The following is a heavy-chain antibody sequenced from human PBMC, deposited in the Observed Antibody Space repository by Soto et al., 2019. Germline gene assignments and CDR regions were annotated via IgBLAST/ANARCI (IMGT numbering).Heavy chain of an antibody. V-gene: IGHV4-4*07. CDR3: VLCATAGYFDL. CDR1: GGSISSYY. Sequence: PSETLSLTCTVSGGSISSYYLCWIRQPAGKGLEWIGRIYTTGSTYYNPSLKSRVTMSVDTSKNQFSLKLRSVTAADTAVYYCVLCATAGYFDLWGRGTLVTVYS. J-gene: IGHJ2*01. CDR2: IYTTGST.